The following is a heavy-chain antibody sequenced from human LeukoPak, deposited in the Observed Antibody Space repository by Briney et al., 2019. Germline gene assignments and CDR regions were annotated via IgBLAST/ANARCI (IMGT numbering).Heavy chain of an antibody. V-gene: IGHV4-59*08. Sequence: SETLSLTCSVSGGSIGKYHWTWIRQPPGKRLEWIGYVYYTGNLNYNPSLKSRVTISVDTSKNQFSLRLSSVTAADTAVYYCARRSVVTAINFDAFDIWGQGTMVTVSS. CDR2: VYYTGNL. J-gene: IGHJ3*02. CDR3: ARRSVVTAINFDAFDI. CDR1: GGSIGKYH. D-gene: IGHD2-21*02.